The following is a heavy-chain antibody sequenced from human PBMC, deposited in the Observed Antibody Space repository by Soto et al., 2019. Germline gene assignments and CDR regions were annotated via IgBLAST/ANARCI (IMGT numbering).Heavy chain of an antibody. CDR3: ARVGSSGQNDL. V-gene: IGHV4-34*01. D-gene: IGHD6-19*01. CDR1: GGPFSGYY. CDR2: INHSGKT. J-gene: IGHJ4*02. Sequence: SETLSLTCAVYGGPFSGYYYSWIRQPPGKRLKWIREINHSGKTNYNPTIKSRVTNSEDTTKTKFSLKLQSVTAEDTAVYYCARVGSSGQNDLWGQGTLVTVSS.